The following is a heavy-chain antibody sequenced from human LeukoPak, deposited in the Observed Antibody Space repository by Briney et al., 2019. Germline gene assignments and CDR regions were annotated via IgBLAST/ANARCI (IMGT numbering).Heavy chain of an antibody. D-gene: IGHD6-13*01. Sequence: GGSLRLSCAASRFSFSSYAMSWVRQAPGKGLEWVSAISGSGGSTYYADSVKGRFTISRDNSKNTLYLQMNSLRAEDTAVYYCAKRIAAAGRGFDYWGQGTLVTVSS. CDR3: AKRIAAAGRGFDY. CDR1: RFSFSSYA. CDR2: ISGSGGST. J-gene: IGHJ4*02. V-gene: IGHV3-23*01.